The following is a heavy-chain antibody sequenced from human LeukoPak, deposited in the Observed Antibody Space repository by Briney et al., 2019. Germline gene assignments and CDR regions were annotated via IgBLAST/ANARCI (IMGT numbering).Heavy chain of an antibody. J-gene: IGHJ1*01. V-gene: IGHV3-33*01. CDR2: IWYDGSKE. D-gene: IGHD2-15*01. CDR1: GFTFSS. CDR3: ARDRCSGGSCDSGAEYFQH. Sequence: GGSLRLSCAASGFTFSSMHWFRQVPGKGLEWVAVIWYDGSKEYYADSVNGRFTISRDNSKNTLYLQMNSLRAEDTAVYYCARDRCSGGSCDSGAEYFQHWGQGTLVTVSS.